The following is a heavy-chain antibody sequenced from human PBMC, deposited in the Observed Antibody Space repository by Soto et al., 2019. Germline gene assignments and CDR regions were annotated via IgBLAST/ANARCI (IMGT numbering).Heavy chain of an antibody. J-gene: IGHJ6*02. Sequence: ASVKVSCKASGYTFTSYYMHWARQAPGQGLEWMGIINPSGGSTSYAQKFQGRVTMTRDTSTSTVYMELSSLRSEDTAVYYCARDGRKELWVEGLNAMDVWGQGTTVTVSS. V-gene: IGHV1-46*01. D-gene: IGHD3-16*01. CDR2: INPSGGST. CDR3: ARDGRKELWVEGLNAMDV. CDR1: GYTFTSYY.